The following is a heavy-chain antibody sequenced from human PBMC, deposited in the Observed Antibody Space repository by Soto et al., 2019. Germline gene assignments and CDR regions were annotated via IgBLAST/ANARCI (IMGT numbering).Heavy chain of an antibody. D-gene: IGHD2-15*01. CDR3: AREPSVTVVRDY. CDR2: IIPILGIA. Sequence: QVQLVQSGAEVKKPGSSVKVSCKASGGTFSSYTISWVRQAPGQGLEWMGRIIPILGIANYAQKFQGRVTITADKSTSTAYMELSSLRSEDTAVYYCAREPSVTVVRDYCGQGTLVTVSS. J-gene: IGHJ4*02. CDR1: GGTFSSYT. V-gene: IGHV1-69*08.